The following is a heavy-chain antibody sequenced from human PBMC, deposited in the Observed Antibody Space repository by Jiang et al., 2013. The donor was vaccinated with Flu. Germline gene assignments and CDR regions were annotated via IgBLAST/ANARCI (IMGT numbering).Heavy chain of an antibody. J-gene: IGHJ3*02. V-gene: IGHV5-51*01. CDR3: ARQGSETLDAFDI. Sequence: PGESLKISCKGSGYSFTNYWIGWVRQMPGKGLEWMGIIYPGDSDTTYSPSFQGHVTISADKSISTAYLQWSSLKASDTAMYYCARQGSETLDAFDIWGQGTMVTVSS. CDR2: IYPGDSDT. CDR1: GYSFTNYW.